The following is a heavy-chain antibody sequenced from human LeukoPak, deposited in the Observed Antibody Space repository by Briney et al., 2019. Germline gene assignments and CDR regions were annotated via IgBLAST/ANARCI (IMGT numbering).Heavy chain of an antibody. CDR1: GYTFTSYY. CDR3: ARRPYYYGSGSYLMDY. CDR2: INPSGGST. Sequence: ASVKVSCKASGYTFTSYYMHWVRQAPGQGLEWIGIINPSGGSTSYAQKFQGRVTVTRDTSTSTVYMELSSLRSEDTAVYYCARRPYYYGSGSYLMDYWGQGTLVTVSS. D-gene: IGHD3-10*01. J-gene: IGHJ4*02. V-gene: IGHV1-46*01.